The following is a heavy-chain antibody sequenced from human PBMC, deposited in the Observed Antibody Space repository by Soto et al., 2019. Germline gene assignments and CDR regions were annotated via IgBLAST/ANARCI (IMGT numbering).Heavy chain of an antibody. CDR2: VYWDDYT. Sequence: QITLKESGPTEVKPTETLALTCTFSGFSLATTGVGVGWVRQPPGGALEWIAVVYWDDYTRYNPSLETRLTLTKDTPKNQVALTMTDMEFVDTVPFYCAHVTITCGGTVGDEAFDVWGQGAVVTVSS. D-gene: IGHD3-16*01. J-gene: IGHJ3*01. V-gene: IGHV2-5*02. CDR1: GFSLATTGVG. CDR3: AHVTITCGGTVGDEAFDV.